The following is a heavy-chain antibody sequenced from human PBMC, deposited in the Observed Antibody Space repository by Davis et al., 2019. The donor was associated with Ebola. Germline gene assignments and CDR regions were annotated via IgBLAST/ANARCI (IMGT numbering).Heavy chain of an antibody. CDR2: IAYDGSVT. CDR3: AKGGITMDRGASF. J-gene: IGHJ1*01. V-gene: IGHV3-30*17. D-gene: IGHD1-26*01. Sequence: GESLKISCAASGFTFSDFAMHWVRQVPGNGLEWVSVIAYDGSVTYYADSLTGRFTTSRDNSRNTLSLQLNSLTEDDTATYYCAKGGITMDRGASFWGRGTLVAVST. CDR1: GFTFSDFA.